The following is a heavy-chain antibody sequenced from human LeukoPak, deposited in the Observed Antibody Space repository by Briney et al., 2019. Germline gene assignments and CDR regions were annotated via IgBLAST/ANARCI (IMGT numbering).Heavy chain of an antibody. V-gene: IGHV3-7*01. Sequence: PGGSLRLSCAASGFTFSSYWMSWVRQAPGKGLEWVANMKQDGSEKYYVDSVKGRFTFSRDNAKNSLYLQMNSLRADDTAVYYCARGGGYCSGQIYSWFDPWVQGTLVTVSS. D-gene: IGHD5-18*01. CDR1: GFTFSSYW. J-gene: IGHJ5*02. CDR3: ARGGGYCSGQIYSWFDP. CDR2: MKQDGSEK.